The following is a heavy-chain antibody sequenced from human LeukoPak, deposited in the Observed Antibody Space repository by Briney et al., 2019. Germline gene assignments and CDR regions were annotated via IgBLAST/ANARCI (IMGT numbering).Heavy chain of an antibody. CDR2: IGDSGVPT. Sequence: GGSLRLSCAASQFTFTSYAMSWVRQAPGRGLEWVSSIGDSGVPTYYADSVKGRFTISRDNSKNTLYLQMNSLRAEDTAVYYCARYTTAAAQGFYFDYWGQGTLVTVSS. CDR3: ARYTTAAAQGFYFDY. V-gene: IGHV3-23*01. J-gene: IGHJ4*02. CDR1: QFTFTSYA. D-gene: IGHD6-13*01.